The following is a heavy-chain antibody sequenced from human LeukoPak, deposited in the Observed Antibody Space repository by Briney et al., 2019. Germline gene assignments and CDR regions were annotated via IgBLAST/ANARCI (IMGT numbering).Heavy chain of an antibody. J-gene: IGHJ6*03. V-gene: IGHV1-18*01. D-gene: IGHD6-6*01. CDR2: ISAYNGNT. Sequence: ASVKVSCKASGYTFATYGISWVRQAPGQGLEWMGWISAYNGNTNYAQNLQGRVTMTTDTSTSTAYMELRSLRSDDTAVYYCALTAARSPHHMDVWGKGTTVTVSS. CDR3: ALTAARSPHHMDV. CDR1: GYTFATYG.